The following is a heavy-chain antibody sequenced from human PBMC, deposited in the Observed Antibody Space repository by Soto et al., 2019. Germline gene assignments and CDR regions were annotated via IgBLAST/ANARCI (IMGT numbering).Heavy chain of an antibody. CDR1: GFTFSGSA. D-gene: IGHD4-17*01. Sequence: EVQLVESGGGLVQPGGSLKLSCAASGFTFSGSAMHWVRQASGKGLEWVGRIRSKANSYATAYAASVKGRFTISRDDSKNTAYLQMNSLKTEDTAVYYCTSHGDVYYYYYYMDVWGKGTTVTVSS. CDR2: IRSKANSYAT. V-gene: IGHV3-73*01. J-gene: IGHJ6*03. CDR3: TSHGDVYYYYYYMDV.